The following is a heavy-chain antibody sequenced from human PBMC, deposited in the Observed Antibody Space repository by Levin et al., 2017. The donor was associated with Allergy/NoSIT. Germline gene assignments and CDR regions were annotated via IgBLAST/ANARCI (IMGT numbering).Heavy chain of an antibody. V-gene: IGHV4-34*01. CDR3: ARGRLGYCSGGSCYLWRY. CDR1: GGSFSGYY. Sequence: SETLSLTCAVYGGSFSGYYWSWIRQPPGKGLEWIGEINHSGSTNYNPSLKSRVTISVDTSKNQFSLKLSSVTAADTAVYYCARGRLGYCSGGSCYLWRYWGQGTLVTVSS. J-gene: IGHJ4*02. CDR2: INHSGST. D-gene: IGHD2-15*01.